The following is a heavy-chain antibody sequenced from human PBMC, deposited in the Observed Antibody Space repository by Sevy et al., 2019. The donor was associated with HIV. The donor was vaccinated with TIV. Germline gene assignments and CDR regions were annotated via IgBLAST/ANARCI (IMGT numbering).Heavy chain of an antibody. Sequence: GGSLRLSCAASGFSFSHYWMHWVRQAPGKGLEWVAKINQDGGQKYYVDSVKGRFTISRDNAKNSVYLEMNSLRPDDTAIYYCAKGNSGSFDYWGQGTLVTVSS. J-gene: IGHJ4*02. CDR3: AKGNSGSFDY. D-gene: IGHD3-10*01. V-gene: IGHV3-7*01. CDR2: INQDGGQK. CDR1: GFSFSHYW.